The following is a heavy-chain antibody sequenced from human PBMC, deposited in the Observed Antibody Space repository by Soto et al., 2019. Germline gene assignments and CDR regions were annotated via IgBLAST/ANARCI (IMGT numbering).Heavy chain of an antibody. CDR1: GFTVSSNY. CDR2: IYSGGST. J-gene: IGHJ6*02. V-gene: IGHV3-53*01. CDR3: ARAPRRGDFWSGYSGTGYYYGMDV. D-gene: IGHD3-3*01. Sequence: PGGSLRLSCAASGFTVSSNYMSWVRQAPGKGLEWASVIYSGGSTYYADSVKGRFTISRDNSKNTLYLQMNSLRAEDTAVYYCARAPRRGDFWSGYSGTGYYYGMDVWGQGTTVTVSS.